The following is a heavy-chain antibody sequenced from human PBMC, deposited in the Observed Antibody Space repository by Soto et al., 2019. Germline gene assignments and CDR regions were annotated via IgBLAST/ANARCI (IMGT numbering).Heavy chain of an antibody. V-gene: IGHV4-39*01. CDR3: ATIPATTILTDY. J-gene: IGHJ4*02. CDR2: IYYSGST. CDR1: GGSISSGVYY. D-gene: IGHD2-2*02. Sequence: SETLSLTCTVSGGSISSGVYYWSWIRQPPGKGLEWIGSIYYSGSTYYNPSLKSRVTISVDTSKNQLSLKLSSVTAADTAVYYCATIPATTILTDYWGQGTLVTVSS.